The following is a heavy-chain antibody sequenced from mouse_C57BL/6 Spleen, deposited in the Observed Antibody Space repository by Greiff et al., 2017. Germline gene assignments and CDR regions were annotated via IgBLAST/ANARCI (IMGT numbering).Heavy chain of an antibody. CDR2: ISSGSSTI. CDR1: GFTFSDYG. J-gene: IGHJ4*01. V-gene: IGHV5-17*01. Sequence: VQLKESGGGLVKPGGSLKLSCAASGFTFSDYGMHWVRQAPEKGLEWVAYISSGSSTIYYADTVKGRFTISRDNAKNTLFLQMTSLRSEDTAMYYCAREGGKGAMDYWGQGTSGTVSS. D-gene: IGHD1-1*02. CDR3: AREGGKGAMDY.